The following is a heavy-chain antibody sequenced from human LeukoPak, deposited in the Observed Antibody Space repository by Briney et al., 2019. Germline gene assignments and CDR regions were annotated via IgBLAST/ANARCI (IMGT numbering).Heavy chain of an antibody. CDR3: ARGGKAMVTLSYYYYYMDV. J-gene: IGHJ6*03. V-gene: IGHV3-20*04. CDR2: INWNGGST. CDR1: GFTFDDYG. D-gene: IGHD5-18*01. Sequence: GGSLRLSCAASGFTFDDYGMSWVRQAPGKGMEWVSGINWNGGSTGYADSVKGRFTISRDNAKNSLYLQMNSLRAEDTALYYCARGGKAMVTLSYYYYYMDVWGKGTTVTVSS.